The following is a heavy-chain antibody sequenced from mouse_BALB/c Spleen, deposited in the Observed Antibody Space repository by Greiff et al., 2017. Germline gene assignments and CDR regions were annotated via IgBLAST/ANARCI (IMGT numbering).Heavy chain of an antibody. CDR3: ARGHSNFDY. CDR2: ISSGGST. CDR1: GFTFSSYA. V-gene: IGHV5-6-5*01. J-gene: IGHJ2*01. Sequence: EVKVVESGGGLVKPGGSLKLSCAASGFTFSSYAMSWVRQTPEKRLEWVASISSGGSTYYPDSVKGRFTISRDNARNLLYLQMSSLRSEDTAMYYCARGHSNFDYWGQGTTLTGSS.